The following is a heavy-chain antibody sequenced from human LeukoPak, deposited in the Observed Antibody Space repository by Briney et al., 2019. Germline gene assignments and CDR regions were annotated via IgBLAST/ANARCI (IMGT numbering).Heavy chain of an antibody. CDR3: ARDLSPFHGSGSYYKRTAYDYYYGMDV. V-gene: IGHV7-4-1*02. J-gene: IGHJ6*02. D-gene: IGHD3-10*01. CDR2: INTNTGNP. Sequence: ASVKVSCKASGYTFTSYAMNWVRQAPGQGLEWMGWINTNTGNPTYAQGFTGRFVFSLDTSVSTAYLQISSLKAEDTAVYYCARDLSPFHGSGSYYKRTAYDYYYGMDVWGQGTTVTVSS. CDR1: GYTFTSYA.